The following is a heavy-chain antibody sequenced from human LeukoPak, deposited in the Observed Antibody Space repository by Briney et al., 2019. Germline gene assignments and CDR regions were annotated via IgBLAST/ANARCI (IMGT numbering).Heavy chain of an antibody. Sequence: PGGSLRLSCAASGFTFNSYWMNWVRQAPGKGLEWVANIKRDGSEKYYVGSVKGRFTISRDNAKNSLYLQMNSLRAEDTAVYYCARAERGYFDYWGQGTLVTVSS. D-gene: IGHD1-1*01. V-gene: IGHV3-7*01. CDR1: GFTFNSYW. CDR3: ARAERGYFDY. J-gene: IGHJ4*02. CDR2: IKRDGSEK.